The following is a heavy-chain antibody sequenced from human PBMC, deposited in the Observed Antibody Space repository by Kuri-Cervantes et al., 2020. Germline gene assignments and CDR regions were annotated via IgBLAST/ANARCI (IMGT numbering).Heavy chain of an antibody. D-gene: IGHD6-13*01. V-gene: IGHV3-48*04. Sequence: GESLKISCAASGFTFSSYWMHWVRQAPGKGLEWVSYISSSGSTIYYADSVKGRFTISRDNAKNSLYLQMNSLRAEDTAVYYCASGSSSWYRPYFDYWGQGTLVTVSS. CDR1: GFTFSSYW. CDR2: ISSSGSTI. J-gene: IGHJ4*02. CDR3: ASGSSSWYRPYFDY.